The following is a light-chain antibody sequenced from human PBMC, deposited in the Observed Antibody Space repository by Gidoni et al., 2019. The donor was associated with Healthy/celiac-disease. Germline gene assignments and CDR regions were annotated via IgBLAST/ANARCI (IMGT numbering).Light chain of an antibody. Sequence: IQMTQSPSSLSASVGDRVTITCRASQSIRSYLNWYQQKPGKAPKLLIYAASTLQSGVPSRFSGSGSGTDFTLTSSTLQPEDFAAYYCQQSYSTPFTFGPGTKVDIK. V-gene: IGKV1-39*01. CDR2: AAS. J-gene: IGKJ3*01. CDR1: QSIRSY. CDR3: QQSYSTPFT.